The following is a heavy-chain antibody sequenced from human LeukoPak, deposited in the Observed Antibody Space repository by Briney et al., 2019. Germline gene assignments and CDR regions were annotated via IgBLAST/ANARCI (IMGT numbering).Heavy chain of an antibody. V-gene: IGHV4-59*01. CDR3: ARDLYSSSFLDP. CDR1: GGSISSYY. CDR2: IYYSGST. Sequence: KPSETLSLTCTVSGGSISSYYWSWIRQPPGKGLEWIGYIYYSGSTNYNPSLKSRVTISVDTSKNQFSLKLSSVTAADTAVYYCARDLYSSSFLDPWGQGTLVTVSS. D-gene: IGHD6-6*01. J-gene: IGHJ5*02.